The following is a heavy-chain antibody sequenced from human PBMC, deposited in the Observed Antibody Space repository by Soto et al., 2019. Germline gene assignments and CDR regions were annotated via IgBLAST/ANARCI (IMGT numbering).Heavy chain of an antibody. CDR3: ARVRAMNLYYFDY. V-gene: IGHV3-30-3*01. D-gene: IGHD5-18*01. CDR1: GFTFSSYA. J-gene: IGHJ4*02. Sequence: QVQLVESGGGVVQPGRSLRLSCAASGFTFSSYAMHWVCQAPGKGLEWVAVISYDGSNKCYADSVKGRFTISRDNSKNTLYLQMNSLRAEDTAVYYCARVRAMNLYYFDYWGQGTLVTVSS. CDR2: ISYDGSNK.